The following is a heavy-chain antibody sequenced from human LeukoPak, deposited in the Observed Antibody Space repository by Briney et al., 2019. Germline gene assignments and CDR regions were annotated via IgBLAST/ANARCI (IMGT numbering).Heavy chain of an antibody. CDR3: ARDFRAVAGTNGMDV. Sequence: PGGSLRLSCAASGFTFSSYAMHWVRQAPGKGLEWVAVISYDGSNKYYSDSVKGRFTISRDNSKNTLYLQMNSLRAEDTAVYYCARDFRAVAGTNGMDVWGQGTTVTVSS. CDR1: GFTFSSYA. CDR2: ISYDGSNK. V-gene: IGHV3-30-3*01. J-gene: IGHJ6*02. D-gene: IGHD6-19*01.